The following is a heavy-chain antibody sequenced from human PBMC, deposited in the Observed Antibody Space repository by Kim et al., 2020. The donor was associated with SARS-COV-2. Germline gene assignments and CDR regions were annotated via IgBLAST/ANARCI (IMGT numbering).Heavy chain of an antibody. CDR2: IWYDGSNK. J-gene: IGHJ6*02. V-gene: IGHV3-33*08. CDR3: ARAYYYDSSGYYHYYYYGMDV. Sequence: GGSLRLSCAASGFTFSSYGMHWVRQAPGKGLEWVAVIWYDGSNKYYADSVKGRFTISRDNSKNTLYLQMNSLRAEDTAVYYCARAYYYDSSGYYHYYYYGMDVWGQGTTVTVSS. D-gene: IGHD3-22*01. CDR1: GFTFSSYG.